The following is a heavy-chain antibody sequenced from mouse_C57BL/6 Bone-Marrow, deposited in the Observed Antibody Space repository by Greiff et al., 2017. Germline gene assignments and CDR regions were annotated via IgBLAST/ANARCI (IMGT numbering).Heavy chain of an antibody. Sequence: VQLQQSGTVLARPGASVKMSCKTSGYTFTSYWMHWVKPRPGQGLEWIGAIYPGNSDTSYNQKFKGKAKLTAVTSASTAYMELSSLTNEDSAVYYCTRREDSHYYAMDYWGQGTSVTVSS. CDR3: TRREDSHYYAMDY. J-gene: IGHJ4*01. CDR2: IYPGNSDT. CDR1: GYTFTSYW. V-gene: IGHV1-5*01.